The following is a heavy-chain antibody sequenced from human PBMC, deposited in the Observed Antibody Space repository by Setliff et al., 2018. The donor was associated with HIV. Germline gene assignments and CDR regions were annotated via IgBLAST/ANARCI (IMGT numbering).Heavy chain of an antibody. J-gene: IGHJ4*02. CDR1: GFTFSSYA. D-gene: IGHD5-18*01. Sequence: GGSLRLSCAASGFTFSSYAMSWVRQTPEKGLEWVSIITSGGSTYYADSAKGRIIISRDNSQNTLYPQMNSLRADDPAIYYLSQGFRPVDTALVSGPTYWGQGIRVTVSS. V-gene: IGHV3-23*01. CDR3: SQGFRPVDTALVSGPTY. CDR2: ITSGGST.